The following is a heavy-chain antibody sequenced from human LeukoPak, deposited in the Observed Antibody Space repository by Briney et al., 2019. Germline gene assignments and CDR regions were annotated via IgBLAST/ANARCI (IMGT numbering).Heavy chain of an antibody. CDR2: IYSGSDT. J-gene: IGHJ4*02. V-gene: IGHV3-53*01. CDR1: RFSVSTTY. Sequence: GRSLRLSCAASRFSVSTTYMSWVRQAPGKGPEWVSLIYSGSDTYYPDSVKGRFTISRDDSKNTVFLQMNSLRAEDTAVYYCATRDKGGYNYGYLDYWGQGSLVTVSS. D-gene: IGHD5-18*01. CDR3: ATRDKGGYNYGYLDY.